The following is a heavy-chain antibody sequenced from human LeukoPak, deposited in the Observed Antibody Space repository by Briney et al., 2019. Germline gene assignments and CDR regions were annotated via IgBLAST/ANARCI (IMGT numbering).Heavy chain of an antibody. Sequence: KPGGSLRLSCAASGFTFSDYYMSWIRQAPGKGLEWVSYISSSSYTNYADSVKGRFTISRDNAKNSLYLQMNSLRAEDTAVYYCASSTYYYDSSGPSDYWGQGTLVTVSS. CDR2: ISSSSYT. CDR1: GFTFSDYY. CDR3: ASSTYYYDSSGPSDY. J-gene: IGHJ4*02. D-gene: IGHD3-22*01. V-gene: IGHV3-11*06.